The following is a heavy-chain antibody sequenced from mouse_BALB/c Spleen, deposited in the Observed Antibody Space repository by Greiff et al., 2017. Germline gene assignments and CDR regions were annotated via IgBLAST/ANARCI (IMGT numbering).Heavy chain of an antibody. J-gene: IGHJ4*01. CDR1: GYTFTSYV. D-gene: IGHD1-1*02. Sequence: EVQLQQSGPELVKPGASVKMSCKASGYTFTSYVMHWVKQKPGQGLEWIGYINPYNDGTKYNEKFKGKATLTSDKSSSTAYMELSSLTSEDSAVYYCASGVVGGNYYAMHYWGQGTSVTVSS. V-gene: IGHV1-14*01. CDR3: ASGVVGGNYYAMHY. CDR2: INPYNDGT.